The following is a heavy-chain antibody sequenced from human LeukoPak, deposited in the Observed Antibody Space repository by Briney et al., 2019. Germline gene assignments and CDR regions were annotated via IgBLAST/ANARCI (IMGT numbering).Heavy chain of an antibody. CDR1: GFTFSSYA. D-gene: IGHD3-3*01. CDR3: AKLLGYDFWSGYYTSYFDY. J-gene: IGHJ4*02. Sequence: GGSLRLSCAASGFTFSSYAMSWVRQAPGKGLEWVSAISGSGGSTYYADSVKGRFTISRDNSKNTLYLQMNSLRAEDTAVYYCAKLLGYDFWSGYYTSYFDYWGQGTLVTVSS. CDR2: ISGSGGST. V-gene: IGHV3-23*01.